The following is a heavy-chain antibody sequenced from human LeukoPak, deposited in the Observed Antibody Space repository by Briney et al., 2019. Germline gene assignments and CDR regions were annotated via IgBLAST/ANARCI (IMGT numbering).Heavy chain of an antibody. V-gene: IGHV3-9*01. J-gene: IGHJ1*01. CDR3: AKGYSSSWYYRYFQH. D-gene: IGHD6-13*01. Sequence: GGSLRLSCAASGFTFDDYAMHWVRHAPGKGLEWVSGISWNSGGIGYADSVKGRFTISRDNAKNSLYLQMNSLRAEDTALYYCAKGYSSSWYYRYFQHWGQGTLVTVSS. CDR1: GFTFDDYA. CDR2: ISWNSGGI.